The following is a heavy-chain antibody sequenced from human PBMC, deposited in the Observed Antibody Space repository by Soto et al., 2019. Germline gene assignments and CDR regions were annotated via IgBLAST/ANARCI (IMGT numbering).Heavy chain of an antibody. J-gene: IGHJ4*02. V-gene: IGHV1-18*01. CDR3: ARNLAAAGPFAC. Sequence: QVQLVQSGAEVEKPGASVKVSCKASGYTFTNYAFSWVRQAPGQGLEWMGWISAYNGNTNYPQKLQGRVTMTTDTSTRTAYMELRSLRSADTAVYYCARNLAAAGPFACWRQGPLVTFSS. D-gene: IGHD6-13*01. CDR2: ISAYNGNT. CDR1: GYTFTNYA.